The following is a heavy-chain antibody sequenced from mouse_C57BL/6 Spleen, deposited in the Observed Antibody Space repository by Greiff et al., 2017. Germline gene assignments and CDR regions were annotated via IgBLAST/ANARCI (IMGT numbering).Heavy chain of an antibody. V-gene: IGHV1-81*01. D-gene: IGHD1-1*01. CDR3: ARMGDITTVVAPFDY. Sequence: VQLQQSGAELARPGASVKLSCKASGYTFTSYGISWVKQRTGQGLEWIGEIYPRSGNTYYNEKFKGKATLTADKSSSTAYMELRSLTSEDSAVYFCARMGDITTVVAPFDYRGQGTTLTVSS. CDR1: GYTFTSYG. J-gene: IGHJ2*01. CDR2: IYPRSGNT.